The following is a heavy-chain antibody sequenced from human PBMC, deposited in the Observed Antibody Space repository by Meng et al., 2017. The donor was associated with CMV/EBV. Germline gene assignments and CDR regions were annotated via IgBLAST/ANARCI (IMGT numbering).Heavy chain of an antibody. CDR1: GFTFSSYG. V-gene: IGHV3-30*02. CDR2: IRYDGSNK. D-gene: IGHD3-22*01. J-gene: IGHJ3*02. CDR3: ARVLGGMIRITMIVVVPDAFDI. Sequence: GGSLRPSCAASGFTFSSYGMPWVRQAPGKGLEWVAFIRYDGSNKYYADSVKGRFTISRDNSKNTLYLQMNSLRAEDTALYYCARVLGGMIRITMIVVVPDAFDIWGQGTMVTVSS.